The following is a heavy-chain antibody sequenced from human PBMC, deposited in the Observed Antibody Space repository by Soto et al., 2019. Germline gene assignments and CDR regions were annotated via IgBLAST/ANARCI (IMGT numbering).Heavy chain of an antibody. Sequence: LRLSCAASGFTFSSYAMSWVRQAPGKGLEWVSAISGSGGSTYYADSVKGRFTISRDNSKNTLYLQMNSLRAEDTAVYYCAKVDRQQLVPQGEGDYWGQGTLVTVSS. D-gene: IGHD6-13*01. CDR2: ISGSGGST. CDR3: AKVDRQQLVPQGEGDY. V-gene: IGHV3-23*01. CDR1: GFTFSSYA. J-gene: IGHJ4*02.